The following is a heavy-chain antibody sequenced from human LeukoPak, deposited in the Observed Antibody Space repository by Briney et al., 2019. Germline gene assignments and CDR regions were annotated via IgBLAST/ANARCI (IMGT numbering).Heavy chain of an antibody. V-gene: IGHV1-18*01. CDR1: GYTFTSYG. Sequence: ASVKVSCKASGYTFTSYGISWVRQAPGQGLEWMGWNSAYNGNTNYAQKLQGRVTMTTDTSTSTAYMELRSLRSDDTAVYYCARGSYDFWSGYYTGTRPLDYWGQGTLVTVSS. D-gene: IGHD3-3*01. CDR3: ARGSYDFWSGYYTGTRPLDY. CDR2: NSAYNGNT. J-gene: IGHJ4*02.